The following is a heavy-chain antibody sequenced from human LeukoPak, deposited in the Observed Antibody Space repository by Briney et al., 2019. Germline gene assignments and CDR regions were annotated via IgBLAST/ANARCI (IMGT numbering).Heavy chain of an antibody. J-gene: IGHJ4*02. Sequence: SQTLSLTCAISRDSVSNNSAAWNWIRQSPSRGLEWLGRTYYRSKWYNDYAVSVKSRITINPDTSKNQFSLQLNSVTPEDTAVYYCARVGRPDHNYYFDYWGQGTLVTVSS. V-gene: IGHV6-1*01. CDR1: RDSVSNNSAA. CDR3: ARVGRPDHNYYFDY. D-gene: IGHD1-14*01. CDR2: TYYRSKWYN.